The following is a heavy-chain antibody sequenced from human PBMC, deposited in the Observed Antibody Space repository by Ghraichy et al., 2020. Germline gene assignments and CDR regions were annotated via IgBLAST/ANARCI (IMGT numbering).Heavy chain of an antibody. CDR1: GGSISSYY. D-gene: IGHD1-26*01. J-gene: IGHJ5*02. CDR2: IYYSGST. CDR3: ARGRRSDSELWFDP. Sequence: SETLSLTCTVSGGSISSYYWSWIRQPPGKGLEWIGYIYYSGSTNYNPSLKSRVTISVDTSKNQFSLKLSSVTAADTAVYYCARGRRSDSELWFDPWGQGTLVTVSS. V-gene: IGHV4-59*01.